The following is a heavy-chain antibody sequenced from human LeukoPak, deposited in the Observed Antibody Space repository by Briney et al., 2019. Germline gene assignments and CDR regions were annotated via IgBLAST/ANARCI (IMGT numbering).Heavy chain of an antibody. CDR2: INPSGCET. V-gene: IGHV3-7*01. Sequence: GGSLRLSCAASGFTLSNHWLTWVRQAPGKRPQWVAHINPSGCETAFLDSVRGRFTISRDSSKNSLYLQVNTLRVEDTAVYHCARGHYGLDVWGQGTTVTVSS. J-gene: IGHJ6*02. CDR3: ARGHYGLDV. CDR1: GFTLSNHW.